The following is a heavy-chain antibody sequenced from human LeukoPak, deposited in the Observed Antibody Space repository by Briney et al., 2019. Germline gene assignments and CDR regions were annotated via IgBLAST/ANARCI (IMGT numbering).Heavy chain of an antibody. J-gene: IGHJ4*02. CDR3: AREPFSVSSSETNFDY. CDR2: ISSSGSTI. CDR1: GFTFSDYY. Sequence: GGSLRLSCAASGFTFSDYYMSWIRQAPGKGLEWVSYISSSGSTIYYADSVKGRFTISRDNAKNSLYLQMNSLRAEDTAVYYCAREPFSVSSSETNFDYWGQGTLVTVSS. D-gene: IGHD6-6*01. V-gene: IGHV3-11*04.